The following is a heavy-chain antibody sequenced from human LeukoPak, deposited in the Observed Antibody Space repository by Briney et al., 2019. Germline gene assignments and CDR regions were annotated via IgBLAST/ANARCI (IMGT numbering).Heavy chain of an antibody. Sequence: ASVKVSCKASGGTFSSYAISWVRQAPGQGLEWMGGIIPIFGTANYAQKFQGRVTITADESTSTAYMELSSLRSEDTAVYYCARGVDIVVVTAMDYYYYGMDVWGQGTTVTVSS. CDR1: GGTFSSYA. CDR3: ARGVDIVVVTAMDYYYYGMDV. V-gene: IGHV1-69*13. CDR2: IIPIFGTA. J-gene: IGHJ6*02. D-gene: IGHD2-21*02.